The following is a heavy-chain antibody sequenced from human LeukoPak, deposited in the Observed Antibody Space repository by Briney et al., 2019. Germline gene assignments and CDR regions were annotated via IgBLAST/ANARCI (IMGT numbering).Heavy chain of an antibody. CDR1: GGTFSSYA. CDR2: IIPIFGTA. D-gene: IGHD3-10*01. Sequence: SVKVSCKASGGTFSSYAISWVRQAPGQGLEWMGGIIPIFGTANYAQKFQGRVTITADESTSTAYMELSSLRSEDTAVYYCARESPRYYYGSWSSDYWGQGTLVTVSS. J-gene: IGHJ4*02. V-gene: IGHV1-69*01. CDR3: ARESPRYYYGSWSSDY.